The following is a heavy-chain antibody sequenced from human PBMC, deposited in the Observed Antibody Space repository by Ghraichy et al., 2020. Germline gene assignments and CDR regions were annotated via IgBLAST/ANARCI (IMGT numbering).Heavy chain of an antibody. V-gene: IGHV3-48*02. CDR3: ARGSRVVRFYYYDGMDG. D-gene: IGHD4-23*01. J-gene: IGHJ6*02. CDR2: ITSSSRTI. Sequence: GGSLRLSCVGSGFTFSSYSMNWVRQSPGKGLEWVSYITSSSRTIFYADSVKGRFTISRDNAKNSLYLQMNSLRDEDTAVYYCARGSRVVRFYYYDGMDGWGQGTPVTVSS. CDR1: GFTFSSYS.